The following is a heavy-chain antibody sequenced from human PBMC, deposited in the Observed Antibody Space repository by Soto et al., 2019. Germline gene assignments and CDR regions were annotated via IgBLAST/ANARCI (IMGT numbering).Heavy chain of an antibody. Sequence: KPGGSLRLSCAASGFTFSSYSMNWVRQAPGKGLEWVSSISSSSSYIYYADSVKGRFTISRDNAKNSLYLQMNSLRAEDTAVYYCARVAEGSGGSGYPIWFDLCGQGTRVTVSS. V-gene: IGHV3-21*01. CDR2: ISSSSSYI. CDR3: ARVAEGSGGSGYPIWFDL. J-gene: IGHJ5*02. CDR1: GFTFSSYS. D-gene: IGHD2-15*01.